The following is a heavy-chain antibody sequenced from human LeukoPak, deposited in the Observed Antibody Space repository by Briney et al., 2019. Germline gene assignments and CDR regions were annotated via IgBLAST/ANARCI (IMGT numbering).Heavy chain of an antibody. Sequence: GGSLRLSCAVSGFTFSDYAMYWIRQAPGKGLEFVSYISGSGDSTYYADSVKGRFTISRDNSKNTLYLQMNSLRAEDTAVYYCAKDLGFAYYYMDVWGKGTTVTVSS. V-gene: IGHV3-23*01. J-gene: IGHJ6*03. D-gene: IGHD3-10*01. CDR1: GFTFSDYA. CDR3: AKDLGFAYYYMDV. CDR2: ISGSGDST.